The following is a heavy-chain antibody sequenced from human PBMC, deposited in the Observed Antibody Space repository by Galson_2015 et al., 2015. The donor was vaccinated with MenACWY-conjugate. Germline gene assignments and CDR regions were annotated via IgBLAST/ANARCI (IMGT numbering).Heavy chain of an antibody. CDR2: MYYSGSA. V-gene: IGHV4-59*13. CDR3: ARGVNLASMAGY. D-gene: IGHD3-3*02. J-gene: IGHJ4*02. Sequence: LSLTCTVSGGSIHSYYWSWIRQPPGTGLAWLGYMYYSGSANYNPSLKSRVTISVDTSKNQFSLTMTSVTAADTAVYYCARGVNLASMAGYWGQGTLVTVSS. CDR1: GGSIHSYY.